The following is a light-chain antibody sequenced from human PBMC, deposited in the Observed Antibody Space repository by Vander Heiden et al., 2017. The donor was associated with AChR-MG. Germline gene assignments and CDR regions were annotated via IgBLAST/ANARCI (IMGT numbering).Light chain of an antibody. V-gene: IGKV3-11*01. J-gene: IGKJ4*01. CDR2: EAS. CDR3: EQRSNWPSLT. Sequence: EIVLTQSPATLSLSPGERATLSCRASQSVRSYLAWYQQKPGQAPRLLIYEASTTATGIPARFSGSGYGTDFTLTINSLEPEDFAVYYCEQRSNWPSLTFGGGTKVEIK. CDR1: QSVRSY.